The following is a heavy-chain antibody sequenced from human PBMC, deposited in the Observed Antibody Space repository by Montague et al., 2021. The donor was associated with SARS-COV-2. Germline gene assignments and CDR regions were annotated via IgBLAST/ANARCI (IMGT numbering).Heavy chain of an antibody. CDR1: GFIFSGYE. D-gene: IGHD5-12*01. Sequence: SLRLSCAASGFIFSGYEMNWVRQAPGKGLEWVSYISNSGRTIYNADSVEGRFTISRDNAKNSLYLQLTSLRAEDTAVYYCARSSSGYDSELDCWGQGILVTVSS. J-gene: IGHJ4*02. CDR3: ARSSSGYDSELDC. V-gene: IGHV3-48*03. CDR2: ISNSGRTI.